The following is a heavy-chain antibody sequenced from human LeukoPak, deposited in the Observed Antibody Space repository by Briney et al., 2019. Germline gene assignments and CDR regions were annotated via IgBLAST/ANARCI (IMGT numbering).Heavy chain of an antibody. J-gene: IGHJ4*02. Sequence: PGGSLRLSCAASGLTFSSYSFNWVRQAPGKGLEWVSSITPTSSYIYYADSVKGRFTISRDNAKNSLYLQMNSLRAEDTAVYYCARGSGQPRCSGGSCTTVYCFDYWGQGTLVTVSS. V-gene: IGHV3-21*04. CDR2: ITPTSSYI. CDR3: ARGSGQPRCSGGSCTTVYCFDY. D-gene: IGHD2-15*01. CDR1: GLTFSSYS.